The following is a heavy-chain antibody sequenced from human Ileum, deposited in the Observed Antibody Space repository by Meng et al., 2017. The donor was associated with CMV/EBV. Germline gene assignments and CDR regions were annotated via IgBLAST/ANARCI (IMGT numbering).Heavy chain of an antibody. CDR1: GFTFSSYS. J-gene: IGHJ6*02. CDR3: GTESRGRGNSGYVFYVMDV. D-gene: IGHD5-12*01. Sequence: GESLKISCAASGFTFSSYSMNWVRQAPGKGLEWLSIIYNDYSDASTKYAEYVKDRFTITRESYKNTLYLQMYSLRVEDTAVYYCGTESRGRGNSGYVFYVMDVWGQGTTVTVSS. CDR2: IYNDYSDAST. V-gene: IGHV3-66*01.